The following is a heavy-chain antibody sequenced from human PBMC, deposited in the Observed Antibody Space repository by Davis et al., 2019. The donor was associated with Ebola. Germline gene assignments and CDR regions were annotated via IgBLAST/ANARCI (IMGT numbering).Heavy chain of an antibody. CDR2: IWYDGSNK. CDR1: GFTFSSYG. J-gene: IGHJ6*02. Sequence: GGSLRLSCAASGFTFSSYGMHWVRQAPGKGLEWVAVIWYDGSNKYYADSVKGRFTISRDNSKNTLYLQMNSLRAEDTAVYYCATLSLGYCSSTSCYAGYGIDVWGQGTTVTVSS. D-gene: IGHD2-2*01. CDR3: ATLSLGYCSSTSCYAGYGIDV. V-gene: IGHV3-33*01.